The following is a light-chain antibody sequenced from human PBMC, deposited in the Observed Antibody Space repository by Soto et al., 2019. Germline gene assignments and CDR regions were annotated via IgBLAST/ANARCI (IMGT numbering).Light chain of an antibody. J-gene: IGKJ1*01. V-gene: IGKV3-15*01. Sequence: EIVMTQSPATLSVSPGERATLSCRASQSVSSNLAWYQQKPGQAPRLLIYGASTRPTAIPARFSGSGSGTEFTRTISSLQSEDFAVYYCQQYNNWPRGTFGQGTKVEIK. CDR1: QSVSSN. CDR2: GAS. CDR3: QQYNNWPRGT.